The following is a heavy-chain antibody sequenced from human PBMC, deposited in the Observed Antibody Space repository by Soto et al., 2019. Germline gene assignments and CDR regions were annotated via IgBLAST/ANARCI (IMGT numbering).Heavy chain of an antibody. J-gene: IGHJ4*02. V-gene: IGHV3-23*01. CDR3: AKDLDSSGWTYYFDY. Sequence: HPGGSLRLSCAASGFTFSSYAMSWVRQAPGKGLEWVSAISGSGGSTYYADSVKGRFTISRDNSKNTLYLQMNSLRAEDTAVYYCAKDLDSSGWTYYFDYWGQGTLVTVSS. D-gene: IGHD6-19*01. CDR2: ISGSGGST. CDR1: GFTFSSYA.